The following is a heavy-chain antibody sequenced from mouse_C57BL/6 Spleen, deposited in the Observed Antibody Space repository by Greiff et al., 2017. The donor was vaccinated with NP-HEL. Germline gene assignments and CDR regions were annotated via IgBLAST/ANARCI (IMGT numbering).Heavy chain of an antibody. CDR1: GFTFSDYG. Sequence: DVKLVESGGGLVKPGGSLKLSCAASGFTFSDYGMHWVRQAPEKGLEWVAYISSGSSTIYYADTVKGRFTITRDNAKNTLFLQMTRLRSEDTAMYYCARDGYGFAYWGQGTLVTVSA. CDR3: ARDGYGFAY. J-gene: IGHJ3*01. D-gene: IGHD2-2*01. V-gene: IGHV5-17*01. CDR2: ISSGSSTI.